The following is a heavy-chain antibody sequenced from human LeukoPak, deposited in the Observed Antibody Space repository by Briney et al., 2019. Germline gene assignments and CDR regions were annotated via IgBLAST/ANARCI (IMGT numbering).Heavy chain of an antibody. CDR3: ARDSASTGYYYYFFYYMDV. J-gene: IGHJ6*03. D-gene: IGHD3-22*01. CDR2: INHNSGDP. Sequence: GASVKVSCKASGYTFTGYYIHWVRQAPGQGLEWMGWINHNSGDPNYAQKFQGRVTMTRDTSISTAYMELSRLRSDDTAVYYCARDSASTGYYYYFFYYMDVWGKGTTVTVSS. V-gene: IGHV1-2*02. CDR1: GYTFTGYY.